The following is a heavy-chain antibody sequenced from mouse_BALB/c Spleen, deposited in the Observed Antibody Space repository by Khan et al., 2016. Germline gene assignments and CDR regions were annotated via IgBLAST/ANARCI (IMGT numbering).Heavy chain of an antibody. CDR2: IDPANGNT. CDR1: GFNIKDTY. J-gene: IGHJ3*01. CDR3: ARSPYDYDVGFAY. V-gene: IGHV14-3*02. D-gene: IGHD2-4*01. Sequence: VQLKQSGAELVKPGASVKLSCTASGFNIKDTYMHWVKQRPEQGLEWIGRIDPANGNTKYDPKFQGKAAITADTSSNKAYLQLSSLTSEDTAVYYCARSPYDYDVGFAYWGQGTLVTVSA.